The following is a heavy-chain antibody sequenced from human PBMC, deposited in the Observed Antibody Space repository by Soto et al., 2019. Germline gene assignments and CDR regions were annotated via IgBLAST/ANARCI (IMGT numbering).Heavy chain of an antibody. J-gene: IGHJ5*02. CDR3: ERDSPSGSRFSGYDAIET. D-gene: IGHD5-12*01. CDR1: GGTFSTST. CDR2: TIPLLNVA. V-gene: IGHV1-69*04. Sequence: SVKVSCKDSGGTFSTSTFTWVRQAPGHGHEWMGRTIPLLNVADYAQNFKGRLTITADKSTSTTYMALTRLTPTDTDVYYIERDSPSGSRFSGYDAIETWGQGTLGSVAS.